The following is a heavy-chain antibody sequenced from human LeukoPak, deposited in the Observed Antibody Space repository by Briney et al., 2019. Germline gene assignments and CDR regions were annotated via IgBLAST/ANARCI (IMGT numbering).Heavy chain of an antibody. J-gene: IGHJ5*02. D-gene: IGHD3-22*01. CDR2: ITGGGRST. V-gene: IGHV3-23*01. Sequence: GGSLRLSCAASGLTFDAYAMSWVRQAPGKGLEWVSVITGGGRSTYYTDSVKGRFTISRDNYKNTVYLQMNSLRAGDTAVYFCETSAYYYDGAGYAKMGWFDLWGQGTLVTVSS. CDR3: ETSAYYYDGAGYAKMGWFDL. CDR1: GLTFDAYA.